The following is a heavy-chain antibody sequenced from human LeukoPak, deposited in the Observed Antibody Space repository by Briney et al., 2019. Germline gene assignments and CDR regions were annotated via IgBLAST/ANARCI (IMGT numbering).Heavy chain of an antibody. J-gene: IGHJ4*02. CDR1: GFSFSSYA. CDR2: ISYDGYNK. D-gene: IGHD6-13*01. CDR3: ARDRAAAPWGYFDY. Sequence: GGSLRLSCAASGFSFSSYAIYWVRQAPGQGLEWVAIISYDGYNKYYADSVKGRFTISRDNSKNTLYLQMNTLRTEDTALYYCARDRAAAPWGYFDYWGQGTLVTVSS. V-gene: IGHV3-30-3*01.